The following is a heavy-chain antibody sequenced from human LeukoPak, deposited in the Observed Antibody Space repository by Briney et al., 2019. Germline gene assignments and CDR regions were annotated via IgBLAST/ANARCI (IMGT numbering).Heavy chain of an antibody. CDR1: GGSISSGSYY. CDR3: ARVSYYYDSSGYTTPYYYYYMDV. D-gene: IGHD3-22*01. J-gene: IGHJ6*03. Sequence: SQTLSLTCTVSGGSISSGSYYWSWTRQPAGKGLEWIGRIYTSGSTNYNPSLKSRATISVDTSKNQFSLKLSSVTAADTAVYYCARVSYYYDSSGYTTPYYYYYMDVWGKGTTVTISS. V-gene: IGHV4-61*02. CDR2: IYTSGST.